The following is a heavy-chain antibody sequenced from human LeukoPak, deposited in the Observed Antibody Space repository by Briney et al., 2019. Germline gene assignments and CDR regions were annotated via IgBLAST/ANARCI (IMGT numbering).Heavy chain of an antibody. V-gene: IGHV3-53*01. CDR3: AGDRRENWFDP. Sequence: GGSLRLSCAASGFIVGNNYVTWVRQAPGKGLEWVSSIYGGGATYYADSVRGRFTVSRDNAKNTVYLQMDSLRGEDTAVYYCAGDRRENWFDPWGQGTLVTVSS. J-gene: IGHJ5*02. D-gene: IGHD1-26*01. CDR1: GFIVGNNY. CDR2: IYGGGAT.